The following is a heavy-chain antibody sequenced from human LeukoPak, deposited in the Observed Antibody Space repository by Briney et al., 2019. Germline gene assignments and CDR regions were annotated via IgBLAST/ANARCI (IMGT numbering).Heavy chain of an antibody. CDR2: IYYIGRT. Sequence: PSETLSLTCTVSGGSSNGYYWTWIRQPPGKGLEWIGYIYYIGRTYYNPSLKSRVTISVDTSKNQFSLKLSSVTAADTAVYYCARTIATAGTPFDYWGQGTLVTVSS. J-gene: IGHJ4*02. D-gene: IGHD6-13*01. CDR1: GGSSNGYY. CDR3: ARTIATAGTPFDY. V-gene: IGHV4-59*06.